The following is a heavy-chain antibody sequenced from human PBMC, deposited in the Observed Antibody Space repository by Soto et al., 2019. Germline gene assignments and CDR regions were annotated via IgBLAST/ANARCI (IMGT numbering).Heavy chain of an antibody. V-gene: IGHV4-59*01. CDR2: IYYSGST. CDR1: GGSINIYY. D-gene: IGHD3-9*01. Sequence: QVQLQESGPGLVKPSETLSLTCTVSGGSINIYYWSWIRQPPGKGLEWIGNIYYSGSTKYNPSLKSRVTISVATSNNQFSLKLSFVTAADTAVDYCARVLQYFAGCYYFDYWGQGTLVTVSS. J-gene: IGHJ4*02. CDR3: ARVLQYFAGCYYFDY.